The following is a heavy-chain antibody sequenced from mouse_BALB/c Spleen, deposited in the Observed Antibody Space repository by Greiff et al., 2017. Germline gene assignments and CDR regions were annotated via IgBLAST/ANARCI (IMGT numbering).Heavy chain of an antibody. D-gene: IGHD1-1*01. CDR3: TNYYGSSYRYFDV. Sequence: QVQLQQSGAELVRPGASVTLSCKASGYTFTDYEMHWVKQTPVHGLEWIGAIDPEPGGTAYNQKFKGKATLTADKSSSTAYMELRSLTSEDSAVYYCTNYYGSSYRYFDVWGAGTTVTVSS. CDR2: IDPEPGGT. V-gene: IGHV1-15*01. J-gene: IGHJ1*01. CDR1: GYTFTDYE.